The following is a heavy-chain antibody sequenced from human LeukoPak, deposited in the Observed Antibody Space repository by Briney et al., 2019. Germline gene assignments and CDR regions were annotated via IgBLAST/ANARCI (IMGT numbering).Heavy chain of an antibody. V-gene: IGHV3-23*01. CDR2: ISGSGSST. CDR3: ARDLVERGYNFGRCDY. D-gene: IGHD5-18*01. J-gene: IGHJ4*02. CDR1: GFTFSSYA. Sequence: GGSLRLSCAASGFTFSSYAMSWVRQAPGKGLEWVSAISGSGSSTYYADSVKGRFTISRDNAKNSLYLQMNSLRAEDTAVYYCARDLVERGYNFGRCDYWGQGTLVTVSS.